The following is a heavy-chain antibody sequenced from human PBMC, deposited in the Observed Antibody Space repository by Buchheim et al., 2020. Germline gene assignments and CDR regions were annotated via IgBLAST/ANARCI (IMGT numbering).Heavy chain of an antibody. CDR3: AKDSDYDILTWYYRWGASAFDY. CDR2: ISYDGSNK. V-gene: IGHV3-30*18. D-gene: IGHD3-9*01. J-gene: IGHJ4*02. Sequence: QVQLVESGGGVVQPGRSLRLSCAASGFTFSSYGMHWVRQAPGKGLEWVAVISYDGSNKYYADSVKGRFTISRDNSKNTLYLQMNSLRAEDTTVYYSAKDSDYDILTWYYRWGASAFDYWGQGTL. CDR1: GFTFSSYG.